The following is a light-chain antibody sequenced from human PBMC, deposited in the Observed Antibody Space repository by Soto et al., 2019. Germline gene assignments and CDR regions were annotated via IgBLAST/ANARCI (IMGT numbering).Light chain of an antibody. J-gene: IGLJ1*01. Sequence: QSVLAQPASVSGSPGQSITISCTGTSSDVGGYNYVSWYQQYPGKAPKLMIYDVSNRPSGISIRFSGSKSGTTASLTISGLQAEDEADYYCSSYRSSSTLNYVFGTGTKLTVL. CDR1: SSDVGGYNY. CDR3: SSYRSSSTLNYV. CDR2: DVS. V-gene: IGLV2-14*01.